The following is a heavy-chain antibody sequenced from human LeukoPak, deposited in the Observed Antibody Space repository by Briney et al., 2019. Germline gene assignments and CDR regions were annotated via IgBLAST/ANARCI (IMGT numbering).Heavy chain of an antibody. J-gene: IGHJ5*02. Sequence: SQTLSLTCAISGDSVSSNSVTWNWITQSPARGLEWLGRTYYRSTWYNDYAVSVRGRITVNPDTSKNQFSLHLNSVTPEDTAVYYCARRLTQYDCFDPWGQGILVTVSS. CDR1: GDSVSSNSVT. CDR3: ARRLTQYDCFDP. V-gene: IGHV6-1*01. CDR2: TYYRSTWYN. D-gene: IGHD2-2*01.